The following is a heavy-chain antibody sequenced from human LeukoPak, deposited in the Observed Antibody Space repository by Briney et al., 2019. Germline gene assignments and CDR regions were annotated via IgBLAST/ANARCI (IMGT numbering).Heavy chain of an antibody. CDR1: GGSISSSSYY. Sequence: KPSGTLSLTCAVSGGSISSSSYYGGWIRQPPGKGLEWIGSIYYSGSTYYSGSTYYNLSLKSRVIISVDTSKNQFSLKLTSVTAADTAVYYCVVCPGSYYLNWFDPWGQGTLVTVSS. CDR2: IYYSGSTYYSGST. CDR3: VVCPGSYYLNWFDP. D-gene: IGHD3-10*02. J-gene: IGHJ5*02. V-gene: IGHV4-39*07.